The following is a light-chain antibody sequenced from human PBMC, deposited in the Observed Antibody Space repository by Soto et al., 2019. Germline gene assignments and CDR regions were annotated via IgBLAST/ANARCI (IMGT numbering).Light chain of an antibody. V-gene: IGKV3-20*01. J-gene: IGKJ4*01. Sequence: EIVLTQSPGTLPLFPGERATLSCRASQSVSGRYLAWYQQKAGQAPRLLISGASSRATGIPDRFSGSGSGTDFILTISRLEPEDFAVYYCQQYDRSPLTFGGGTKVEIK. CDR3: QQYDRSPLT. CDR1: QSVSGRY. CDR2: GAS.